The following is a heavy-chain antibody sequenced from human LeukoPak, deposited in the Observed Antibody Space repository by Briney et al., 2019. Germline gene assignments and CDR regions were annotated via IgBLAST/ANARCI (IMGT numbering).Heavy chain of an antibody. CDR3: ATSNDAKIAPFDH. CDR1: GVSMSAYQ. Sequence: SETLSLTCTVSGVSMSAYQRSWVRQSPEKGLEWIGCINTKGETSYNPSLKSRVTTSVDTSKSQFSLRLTSVTAADTAVYYCATSNDAKIAPFDHWGQGAPVTVSS. J-gene: IGHJ4*02. V-gene: IGHV4-4*09. CDR2: INTKGET. D-gene: IGHD2-21*01.